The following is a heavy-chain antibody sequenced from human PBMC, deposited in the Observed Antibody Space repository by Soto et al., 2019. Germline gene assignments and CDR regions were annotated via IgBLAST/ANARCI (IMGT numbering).Heavy chain of an antibody. J-gene: IGHJ1*01. CDR1: GGSISSGGYS. CDR2: IYHSGST. Sequence: QLQLQESGSGLVKPSQTLSLTCAVPGGSISSGGYSWSWIRQPPGKGLEWIGYIYHSGSTYYNPALERRVTISVDRSKNQFSLKLSSVPAADTAVYYCASSMTTATTFVFWGPGTLVTVPS. D-gene: IGHD4-17*01. CDR3: ASSMTTATTFVF. V-gene: IGHV4-30-2*01.